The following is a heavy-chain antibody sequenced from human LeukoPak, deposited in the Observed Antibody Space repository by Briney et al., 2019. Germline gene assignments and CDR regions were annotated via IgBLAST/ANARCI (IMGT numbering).Heavy chain of an antibody. D-gene: IGHD5-18*01. CDR2: INPSDGST. J-gene: IGHJ4*02. Sequence: ASVKVSCKASGYTFTSYYIHWVRQAPGQGLEWMGIINPSDGSTIYAQKFQGRVTMTTDTSTSTVYMDLSSLTSEDTAVYYCARAWIQLWHFDYWGQGTLVTVSS. CDR1: GYTFTSYY. CDR3: ARAWIQLWHFDY. V-gene: IGHV1-46*01.